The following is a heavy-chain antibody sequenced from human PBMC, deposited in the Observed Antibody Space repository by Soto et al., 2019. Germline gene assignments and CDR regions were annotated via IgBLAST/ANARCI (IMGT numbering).Heavy chain of an antibody. V-gene: IGHV3-48*03. J-gene: IGHJ6*02. D-gene: IGHD6-13*01. CDR1: RFTFSSYE. Sequence: EVELVESGGGLVQPGGSLRLSCAASRFTFSSYEMNWVRQAPGKGLEWVSYISSSGSTIYYADSVKGRFTISRDNAKNSLYLQMNSLRAADTSVYYCAINSSSWYSLDFYYGMDVWGQGTTVTVSS. CDR2: ISSSGSTI. CDR3: AINSSSWYSLDFYYGMDV.